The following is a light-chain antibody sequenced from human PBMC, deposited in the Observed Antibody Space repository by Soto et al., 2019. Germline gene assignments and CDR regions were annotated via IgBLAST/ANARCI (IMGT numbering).Light chain of an antibody. V-gene: IGKV1-5*03. Sequence: IRITQSPSTQSASIGDRVTVTCRASQSIGNWLAWYQQRPGRAPKLLMYEASTLESGVPSTFSGCGSGTEFTLTISGLQADDFATYYCQQYKSYPWTVGLGTKGDIK. J-gene: IGKJ1*01. CDR1: QSIGNW. CDR3: QQYKSYPWT. CDR2: EAS.